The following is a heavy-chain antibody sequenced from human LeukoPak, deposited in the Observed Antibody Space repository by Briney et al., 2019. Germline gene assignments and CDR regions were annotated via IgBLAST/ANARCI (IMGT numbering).Heavy chain of an antibody. D-gene: IGHD3-10*01. V-gene: IGHV4-59*01. J-gene: IGHJ4*02. CDR1: GGSISSYY. Sequence: SETLPLTCTVSGGSISSYYWSWIRQPPGKGLEWIGYIYYSGSTNYNPSLKSRVTISVDTSKNQFSLKLSSVTAADTAVYYCARGLNYYGSGSYAFDYWGQGTLVTVSS. CDR2: IYYSGST. CDR3: ARGLNYYGSGSYAFDY.